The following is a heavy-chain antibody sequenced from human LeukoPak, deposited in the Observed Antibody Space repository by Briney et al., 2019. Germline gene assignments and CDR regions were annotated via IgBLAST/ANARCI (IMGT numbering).Heavy chain of an antibody. Sequence: ASVKVSCTASRYTFTSSDLNWVRQAPGQGLEWMGWMNPNRDNTRYAQKFQGITTMTRNTSISTSYIELSRLRSEDTAFYYCATLFLRAPFDPWGQGTLVTVSS. V-gene: IGHV1-8*01. CDR1: RYTFTSSD. J-gene: IGHJ5*02. CDR3: ATLFLRAPFDP. D-gene: IGHD3-3*01. CDR2: MNPNRDNT.